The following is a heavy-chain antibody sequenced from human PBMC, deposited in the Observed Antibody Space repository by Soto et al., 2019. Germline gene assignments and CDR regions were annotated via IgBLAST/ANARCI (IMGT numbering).Heavy chain of an antibody. Sequence: ASVKGSCKASGYTFTSYDINWVRQATGQGLEWMGRMNPNSGNTGYAQKFQGRVTMTRNTSISTAYMELSSLRSEDTAVYYCAITPKGTTVQRFDPWGQGTLVPVSS. J-gene: IGHJ5*02. CDR2: MNPNSGNT. CDR1: GYTFTSYD. D-gene: IGHD4-4*01. CDR3: AITPKGTTVQRFDP. V-gene: IGHV1-8*01.